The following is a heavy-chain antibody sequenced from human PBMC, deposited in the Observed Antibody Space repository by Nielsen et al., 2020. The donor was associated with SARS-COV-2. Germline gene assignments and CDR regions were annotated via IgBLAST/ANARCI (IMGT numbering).Heavy chain of an antibody. J-gene: IGHJ3*01. Sequence: GESLKISCAASGFTFSIYSMNWVRQAPGKGLEWVSAISGNGDRTYYADSVKGRFTISRDNSKNTLYLQMNSLRAEDTAVYYCAKGDRYCGGDCYADAFVYWGQGTMVTV. D-gene: IGHD2-21*02. V-gene: IGHV3-23*01. CDR2: ISGNGDRT. CDR1: GFTFSIYS. CDR3: AKGDRYCGGDCYADAFVY.